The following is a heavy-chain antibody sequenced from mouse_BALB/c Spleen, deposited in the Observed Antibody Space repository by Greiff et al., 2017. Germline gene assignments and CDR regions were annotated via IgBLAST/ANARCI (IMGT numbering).Heavy chain of an antibody. Sequence: EVQLQESGPGLVKPSQSLSLTCTVTGYSITSDYAWNWLRQFPGNKLEWMGYISYSGSTSYNPSLKSRISITRDTSKNQFFLQLNSVTTEDTATYYCARYYYVYDGYFDYWGQGTTLTVSS. CDR2: ISYSGST. J-gene: IGHJ2*01. CDR3: ARYYYVYDGYFDY. CDR1: GYSITSDYA. V-gene: IGHV3-2*02. D-gene: IGHD2-2*01.